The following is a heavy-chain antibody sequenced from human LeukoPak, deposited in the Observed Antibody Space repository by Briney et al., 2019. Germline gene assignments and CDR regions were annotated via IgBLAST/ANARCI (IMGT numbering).Heavy chain of an antibody. V-gene: IGHV1-18*01. CDR3: ARDGQKLVLGDFDY. J-gene: IGHJ4*02. Sequence: ASVKVSCKASGYTFTSYGLSWVRQAPGQGLEWMGWISAYNGNTNYAQKLQGRVTMTTDTSTSTAYMELRSLRSDDTAVYYCARDGQKLVLGDFDYWGQGTLVTVSS. D-gene: IGHD6-13*01. CDR1: GYTFTSYG. CDR2: ISAYNGNT.